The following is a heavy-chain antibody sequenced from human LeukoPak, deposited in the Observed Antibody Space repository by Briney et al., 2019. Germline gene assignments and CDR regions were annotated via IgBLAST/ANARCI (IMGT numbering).Heavy chain of an antibody. D-gene: IGHD3-22*01. Sequence: GGSLRLSCAASGLTVSRYWMTWVRQVPGKGLEWVANIKQDGSKKYYVVSVRGRFTVSRDNAKISLYLQMNSLRAEVKAVYYCARDMGYYDWKNYRSQACHIWGQGTIVTVSS. V-gene: IGHV3-7*01. J-gene: IGHJ3*02. CDR1: GLTVSRYW. CDR2: IKQDGSKK. CDR3: ARDMGYYDWKNYRSQACHI.